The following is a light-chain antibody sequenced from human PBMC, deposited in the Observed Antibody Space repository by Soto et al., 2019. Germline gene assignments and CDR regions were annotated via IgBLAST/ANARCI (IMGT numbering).Light chain of an antibody. V-gene: IGKV3-11*01. CDR3: QQRSNWPLT. J-gene: IGKJ4*01. Sequence: EIVLTQSPATLSLSPGERATLSCRASQSVSSYLAWYQQKPGQAPRLLIYDASNRATGIPARFSGSGSGTDFTLTISSLEPEDFAVYYCQQRSNWPLTFGAGTKVELK. CDR1: QSVSSY. CDR2: DAS.